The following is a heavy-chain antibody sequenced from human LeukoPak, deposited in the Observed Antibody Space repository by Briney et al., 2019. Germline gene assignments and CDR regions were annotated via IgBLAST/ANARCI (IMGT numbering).Heavy chain of an antibody. Sequence: SGPTLVNPTQTFTLTCTFSGFSLSTSGVGVGWIRQPPGKALEWLALIYWNDDKRYSPSLKSRLTITKDTSKNQVVLTMTNMDPVDTATYYCAHMLIRGVIVWFDPWGQGTLVTVSS. V-gene: IGHV2-5*01. D-gene: IGHD3-10*01. J-gene: IGHJ5*02. CDR2: IYWNDDK. CDR3: AHMLIRGVIVWFDP. CDR1: GFSLSTSGVG.